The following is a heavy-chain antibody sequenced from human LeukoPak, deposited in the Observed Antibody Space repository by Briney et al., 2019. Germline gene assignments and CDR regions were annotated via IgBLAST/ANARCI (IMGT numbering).Heavy chain of an antibody. V-gene: IGHV4-34*01. D-gene: IGHD2-15*01. CDR1: GGSFSGYY. J-gene: IGHJ4*02. Sequence: PSETLSLTCAVYGGSFSGYYWSWIRQPPGKGLEWIGEINHSGSTNYDPSLKSRVTISVDTSKNQFSLRLSSVTAADTAVYYCARGGYCSGFSSYFDYRGPGTLVTVSS. CDR2: INHSGST. CDR3: ARGGYCSGFSSYFDY.